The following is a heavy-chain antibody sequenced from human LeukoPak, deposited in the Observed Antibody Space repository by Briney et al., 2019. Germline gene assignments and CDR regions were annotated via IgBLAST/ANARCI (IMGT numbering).Heavy chain of an antibody. CDR2: ISSSGTTI. V-gene: IGHV3-48*03. D-gene: IGHD2-2*01. CDR1: GFTFSSYE. Sequence: GGSLRLSCAVSGFTFSSYEMNWVRQAPGKGLQWVSDISSSGTTIYYADSVKGRFTISRDNAKNSLYLQMNSLRAEDTAVYYCARKYCSTTSCLFDNWGQGTLVTVSS. CDR3: ARKYCSTTSCLFDN. J-gene: IGHJ4*02.